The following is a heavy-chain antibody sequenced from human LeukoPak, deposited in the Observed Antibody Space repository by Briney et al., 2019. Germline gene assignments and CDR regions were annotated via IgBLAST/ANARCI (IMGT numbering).Heavy chain of an antibody. CDR3: ARGAYSSSSHYYYYYMDV. CDR1: GYSISSGYY. J-gene: IGHJ6*03. D-gene: IGHD6-6*01. V-gene: IGHV4-38-2*01. CDR2: IYHSGST. Sequence: PSETLSLTCAVSGYSISSGYYWGWIRQPPGKGLEWIGSIYHSGSTYYNPSHKSRVTISVDTSKNQFSLKLSSVTAADTAVYYCARGAYSSSSHYYYYYMDVWGKGTTVTVSS.